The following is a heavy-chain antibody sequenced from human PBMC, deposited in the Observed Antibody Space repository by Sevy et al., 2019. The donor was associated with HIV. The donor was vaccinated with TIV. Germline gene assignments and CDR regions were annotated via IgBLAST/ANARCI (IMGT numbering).Heavy chain of an antibody. J-gene: IGHJ6*03. CDR1: GFTFSSYA. Sequence: GESLKISCAASGFTFSSYAMSWVRQAPGKGLEWVSAISGSGGSTHYADSVKGRFTISRDNSKNTLYLQMNSLRAEDTAVYYCARGGYYYYYYMDVWGKGTTVTVSS. V-gene: IGHV3-23*01. CDR2: ISGSGGST. CDR3: ARGGYYYYYYMDV.